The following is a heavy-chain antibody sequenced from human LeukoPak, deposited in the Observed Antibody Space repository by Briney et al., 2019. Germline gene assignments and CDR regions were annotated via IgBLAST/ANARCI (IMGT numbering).Heavy chain of an antibody. CDR3: ARDSSSWYYYYYGMDV. Sequence: GGSLRLSCAASGFTFTDFYMSWIRQAPGKGLEWVSYISSSGTTIYYADSVMGRFTISRDNAKNSLYLQMNSLRAEDTAVYYCARDSSSWYYYYYGMDVWGQGTTVTVSS. J-gene: IGHJ6*02. CDR2: ISSSGTTI. CDR1: GFTFTDFY. D-gene: IGHD6-13*01. V-gene: IGHV3-11*01.